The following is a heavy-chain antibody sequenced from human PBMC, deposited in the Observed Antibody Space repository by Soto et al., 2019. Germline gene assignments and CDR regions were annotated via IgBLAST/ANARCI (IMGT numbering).Heavy chain of an antibody. CDR3: AINLGGSGSYNWFDP. J-gene: IGHJ5*02. Sequence: SETLSLTCTVSGGSISSGGYYWSWIRQHPGKGLEWIGYIYYSGSTYYNPSLKSRVTISVDTSKNQFSLKLSSVTAADTAVYYCAINLGGSGSYNWFDPWGQGTLVTVSS. V-gene: IGHV4-31*03. D-gene: IGHD3-10*01. CDR1: GGSISSGGYY. CDR2: IYYSGST.